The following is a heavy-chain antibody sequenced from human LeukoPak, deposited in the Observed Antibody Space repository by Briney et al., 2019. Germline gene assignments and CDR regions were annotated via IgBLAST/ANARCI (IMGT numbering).Heavy chain of an antibody. Sequence: ASVKVSCKASGYTFTSYDINWVRQATGQRLEWMGWMNPNSGNTGYAQKFQGRVTITRNTSISTAYMELSSLRSEDTAVYYCARDYSSGGSYYYYMDVWGKGTTVTVSS. J-gene: IGHJ6*03. CDR2: MNPNSGNT. D-gene: IGHD6-19*01. V-gene: IGHV1-8*03. CDR3: ARDYSSGGSYYYYMDV. CDR1: GYTFTSYD.